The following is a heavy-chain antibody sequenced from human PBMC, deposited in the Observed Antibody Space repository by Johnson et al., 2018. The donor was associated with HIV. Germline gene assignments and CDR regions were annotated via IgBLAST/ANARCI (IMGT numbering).Heavy chain of an antibody. Sequence: VQLVESGGGVVQPGGSLRLSCAASGFTFSSYAMHWVRQAPGKGLEWVAVISYDGSNKYYADSVKGRFTISRDNSKNTLYLQMNSLRAEDTAVYYCAREHRDDAFDVWGRGTMVTVSS. J-gene: IGHJ3*01. D-gene: IGHD2-21*01. CDR3: AREHRDDAFDV. CDR1: GFTFSSYA. V-gene: IGHV3-30*04. CDR2: ISYDGSNK.